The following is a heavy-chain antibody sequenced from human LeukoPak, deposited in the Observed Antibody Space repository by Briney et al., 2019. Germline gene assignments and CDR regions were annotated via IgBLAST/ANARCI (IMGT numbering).Heavy chain of an antibody. D-gene: IGHD3-3*01. CDR3: ARGSRLGVVERDAFDI. CDR2: LGNDEKTI. CDR1: GFTFTGHS. V-gene: IGHV3-30*04. J-gene: IGHJ3*02. Sequence: GGSLRLSCVASGFTFTGHSMHWVRQAPGKGLEWVAVLGNDEKTIFYADSLKGRFTISRDNAKNPPYLQVSSLRAEDTAVYYCARGSRLGVVERDAFDIWAKGQWSPSLQ.